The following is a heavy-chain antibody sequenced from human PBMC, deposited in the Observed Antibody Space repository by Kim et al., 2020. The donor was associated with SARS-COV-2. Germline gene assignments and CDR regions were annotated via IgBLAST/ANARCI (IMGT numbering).Heavy chain of an antibody. CDR2: FGAYNGKP. J-gene: IGHJ5*02. Sequence: SVKVSCKASGYTFPSYGISWVRQAPGQGLEWMGWFGAYNGKPTYEKKLQGRVTMTTDTSTSTPYMELRSLRSDDTAVYYCARDRQNYYDSSGYLNWFDPWGQGTLVTVSS. V-gene: IGHV1-18*01. D-gene: IGHD3-22*01. CDR3: ARDRQNYYDSSGYLNWFDP. CDR1: GYTFPSYG.